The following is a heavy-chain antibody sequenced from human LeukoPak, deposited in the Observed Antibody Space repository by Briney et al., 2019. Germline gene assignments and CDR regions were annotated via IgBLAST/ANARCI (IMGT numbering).Heavy chain of an antibody. Sequence: KSSETLSLTCTVFGASISSSYYWGWIRQPPGKGLEWIGTIHHSGSAYYTPSLKSRVTISVDTSKNQLSLKLSSVTAADTAVYYCARGAPGGNDYGDYWGQGTLVTVSS. CDR1: GASISSSYY. V-gene: IGHV4-38-2*02. J-gene: IGHJ4*02. CDR3: ARGAPGGNDYGDY. CDR2: IHHSGSA.